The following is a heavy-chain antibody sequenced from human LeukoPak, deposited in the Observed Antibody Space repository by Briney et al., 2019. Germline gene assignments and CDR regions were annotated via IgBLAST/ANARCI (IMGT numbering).Heavy chain of an antibody. V-gene: IGHV3-74*01. CDR3: ARDYDSIFDY. CDR2: INSDGSSS. CDR1: EFTFSSYW. J-gene: IGHJ4*02. D-gene: IGHD3-3*01. Sequence: PGGSLRLSCAASEFTFSSYWMHWVRQAPGKGLVWVSRINSDGSSSRYADSVKGRFTISRDNAKNTLYLQMHSLTAEDTAVYYCARDYDSIFDYRGQGTLVTVSS.